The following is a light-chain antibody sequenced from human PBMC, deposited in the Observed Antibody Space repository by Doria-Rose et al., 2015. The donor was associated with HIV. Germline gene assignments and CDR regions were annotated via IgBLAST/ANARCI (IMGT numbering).Light chain of an antibody. CDR2: LAS. CDR3: MQGLQTLYT. V-gene: IGKV2-28*01. J-gene: IGKJ2*01. CDR1: QSLLHSNGYNY. Sequence: LSLPVTPGEPASISCRSSQSLLHSNGYNYLDWYLQKPGQSPQLLLYLASNRASGVPDRFSGSGSGTDFTLKICRVEAEDVGVYYCMQGLQTLYTFGQGTKLEIK.